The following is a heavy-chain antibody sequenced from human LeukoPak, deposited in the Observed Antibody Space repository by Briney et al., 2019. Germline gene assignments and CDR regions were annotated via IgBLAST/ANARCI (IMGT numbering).Heavy chain of an antibody. J-gene: IGHJ4*02. V-gene: IGHV3-30*18. Sequence: GGSLRLSCAASGFTFRSYGMSWVRQAPGKGLEWVSVISYDGTNKYYVDSVKGRFTISRDNSKNTLYLQMNSLRAEDTAVYYCAKDTDTVTLSLDYWGQGTLVTVSS. CDR2: ISYDGTNK. CDR3: AKDTDTVTLSLDY. D-gene: IGHD4-17*01. CDR1: GFTFRSYG.